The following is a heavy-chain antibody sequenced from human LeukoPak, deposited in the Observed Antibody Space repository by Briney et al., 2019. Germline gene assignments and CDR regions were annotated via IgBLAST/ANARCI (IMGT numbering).Heavy chain of an antibody. CDR3: ARSRLGALDY. CDR1: GFTFGSYA. Sequence: GGSLRLSCAASGFTFGSYAMSWVRQAPGTGLEWVGRIKNKAKSYTTEYAASVKGRFTISRDDSKNSLYLQMDSLKTEDTAVYFCARSRLGALDYWGQGTLVTVPS. CDR2: IKNKAKSYTT. J-gene: IGHJ4*02. D-gene: IGHD1-26*01. V-gene: IGHV3-72*01.